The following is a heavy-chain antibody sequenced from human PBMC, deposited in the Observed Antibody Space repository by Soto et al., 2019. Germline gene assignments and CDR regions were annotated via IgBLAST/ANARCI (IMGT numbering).Heavy chain of an antibody. Sequence: ASVKVSCKVSGNTLSGLPMHWVRQAPGKGLEWMGSLDYEEGERNFAHRFQGRVTVTEDTSTDTAYMDLSSLKSEDTAVYYCAAGVTKFDYWGHGTVCTVST. J-gene: IGHJ4*01. CDR2: LDYEEGER. CDR1: GNTLSGLP. CDR3: AAGVTKFDY. D-gene: IGHD4-17*01. V-gene: IGHV1-24*01.